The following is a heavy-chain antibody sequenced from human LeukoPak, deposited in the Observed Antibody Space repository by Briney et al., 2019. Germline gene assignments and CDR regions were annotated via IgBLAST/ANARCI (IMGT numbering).Heavy chain of an antibody. CDR3: AKGPLRGTAAAIDY. CDR1: GFTFNNYG. CDR2: ISYDGRNK. V-gene: IGHV3-30*18. Sequence: GSLRLSCAASGFTFNNYGMHWVRQAPGKGLEWVAVISYDGRNKHYPDSVKGRFTISRDISTDTLWLQMDSLRTEDTAVYYCAKGPLRGTAAAIDYWGQGTLVTVSS. J-gene: IGHJ4*02. D-gene: IGHD2-2*01.